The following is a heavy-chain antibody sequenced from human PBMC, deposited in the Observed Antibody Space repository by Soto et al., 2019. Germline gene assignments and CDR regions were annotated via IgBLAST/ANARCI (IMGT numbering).Heavy chain of an antibody. CDR3: EKDIAGYGMDV. CDR1: GFTFDDYT. CDR2: ISWDGGST. D-gene: IGHD3-10*01. J-gene: IGHJ6*02. V-gene: IGHV3-43*01. Sequence: PGGSLRLSCAASGFTFDDYTMHWVRQAPGKGLEWVSLISWDGGSTYYADSVKGRFTISRDNSKNSLYLQMNSLRTEDTALYYCEKDIAGYGMDVWGQGTTVTVSS.